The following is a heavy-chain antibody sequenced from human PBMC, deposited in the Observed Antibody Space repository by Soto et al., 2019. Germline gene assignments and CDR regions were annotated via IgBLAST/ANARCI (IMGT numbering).Heavy chain of an antibody. J-gene: IGHJ5*02. D-gene: IGHD3-16*01. V-gene: IGHV1-2*02. CDR3: AKDLTRQLAYWLDP. CDR1: GFAFTGYY. Sequence: ASVKVSCKASGFAFTGYYIHWLRQAPGQGLEWMGWINAHSGGTEFAQKFQGRVTLTRDTSISTAYMTLTGLESDDTAVYYCAKDLTRQLAYWLDPWGQGTQVTVPQ. CDR2: INAHSGGT.